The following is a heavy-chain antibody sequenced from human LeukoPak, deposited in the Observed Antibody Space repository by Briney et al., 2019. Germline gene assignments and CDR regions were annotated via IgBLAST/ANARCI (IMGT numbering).Heavy chain of an antibody. Sequence: PGGSLRLSCAAPGFTFSNFAMTWVRQAPGKGLEWVSSIVGSSSTYYADSVKGRFTISRDNAKNSLYMQMNSLRDEDTAVYYCARIGAGSSRDYWGQGTLVTVSS. J-gene: IGHJ4*02. CDR3: ARIGAGSSRDY. D-gene: IGHD6-13*01. CDR1: GFTFSNFA. CDR2: IVGSSST. V-gene: IGHV3-21*01.